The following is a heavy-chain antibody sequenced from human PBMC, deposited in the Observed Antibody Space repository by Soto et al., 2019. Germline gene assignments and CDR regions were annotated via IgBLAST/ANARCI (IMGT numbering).Heavy chain of an antibody. CDR2: IYYSGST. J-gene: IGHJ4*02. V-gene: IGHV4-59*01. CDR1: GGSISGYY. CDR3: ARDHEFDL. Sequence: SETLSLTCTVSGGSISGYYWSWIRQSPGKGLEWIGYIYYSGSTNYNPSLKSRVTISVDTSKNQFSLRLTSVTASDTAMYYCARDHEFDLWGQGALVTVSS.